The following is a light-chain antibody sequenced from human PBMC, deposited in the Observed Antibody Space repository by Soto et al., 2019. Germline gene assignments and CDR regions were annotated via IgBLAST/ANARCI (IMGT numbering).Light chain of an antibody. J-gene: IGKJ2*01. Sequence: EIVLTQSPGTLSLSPGERATLSCRASQSVSSSYLAWYQKKPGQAPRLLINGASNRATGIPDRFSGSGSGTDFTLTISRLEPEDFAVYYGQQYGGSPLYTFGQGTKLEIK. V-gene: IGKV3-20*01. CDR1: QSVSSSY. CDR2: GAS. CDR3: QQYGGSPLYT.